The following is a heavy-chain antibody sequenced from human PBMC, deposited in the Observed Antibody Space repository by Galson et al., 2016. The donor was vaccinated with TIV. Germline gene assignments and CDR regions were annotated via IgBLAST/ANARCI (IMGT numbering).Heavy chain of an antibody. CDR1: GGSISSHF. CDR3: ARGGVSGFYNDY. V-gene: IGHV4-59*11. Sequence: LTCSVSGGSISSHFWTWIRQPPGKGLEWIGYLSHSGITNYNPSLRSRVTISEDTSKNQFSLTLTSVTAADTAFYYCARGGVSGFYNDYWGQGMLVTVSS. CDR2: LSHSGIT. J-gene: IGHJ4*02. D-gene: IGHD3-22*01.